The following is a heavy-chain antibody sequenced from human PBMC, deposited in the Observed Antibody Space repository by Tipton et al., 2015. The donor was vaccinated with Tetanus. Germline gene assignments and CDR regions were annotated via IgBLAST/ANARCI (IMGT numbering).Heavy chain of an antibody. CDR2: VYSSGST. CDR1: GGSLNTFY. V-gene: IGHV4-4*07. CDR3: AGDFRERSGAGDAYYYTVDV. Sequence: LRLSCTVSGGSLNTFYWNWIRQPAGKGLEWIGRVYSSGSTNYNPSLKSRVTMSMDASKNQFSLGLTSVTAADTAVYYCAGDFRERSGAGDAYYYTVDVWGQGATVTVSS. D-gene: IGHD1-26*01. J-gene: IGHJ6*02.